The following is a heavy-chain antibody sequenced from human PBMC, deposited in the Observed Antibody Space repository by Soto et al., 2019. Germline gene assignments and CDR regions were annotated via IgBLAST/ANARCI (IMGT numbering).Heavy chain of an antibody. CDR1: GFSFGTYA. J-gene: IGHJ4*02. D-gene: IGHD3-22*01. V-gene: IGHV3-30-3*01. CDR2: ISDDGNTK. Sequence: QVQLVESGGGVVQPGMSLRLSCAASGFSFGTYAMYWVRQAPGRGLEWVAVISDDGNTKYYADYVKGRFTISRDNSRNTLYLQIYSLRTEDAAVYYCASSYFYDSGGYYPFDNWGQGTLVTVSS. CDR3: ASSYFYDSGGYYPFDN.